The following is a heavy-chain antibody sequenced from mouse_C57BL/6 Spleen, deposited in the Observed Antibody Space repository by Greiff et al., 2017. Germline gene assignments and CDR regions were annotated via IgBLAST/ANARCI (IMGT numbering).Heavy chain of an antibody. CDR1: GYAFSSYW. V-gene: IGHV1-80*01. CDR2: IYPGDGDT. D-gene: IGHD1-1*01. J-gene: IGHJ2*01. Sequence: VQLQQSGAELVKPGASVKISCKASGYAFSSYWMNWVKQRPGKGLEWIGQIYPGDGDTNYNGKFKGKATLTADKSSSTAYMQLSSLTSEDSAVYFCARRGTTVVAPFDYWGQGTTLTVSS. CDR3: ARRGTTVVAPFDY.